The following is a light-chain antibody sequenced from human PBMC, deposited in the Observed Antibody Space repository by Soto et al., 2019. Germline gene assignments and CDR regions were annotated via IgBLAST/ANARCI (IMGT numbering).Light chain of an antibody. CDR3: QHSYTTPLT. V-gene: IGKV1-39*01. CDR1: QPISLY. Sequence: DIQMTQSPSSLSASVGDTVTITCRASQPISLYLSWYQQKPGKAPKLLMSDTSRLQSGVPSRFSGSGSGTGFTLTITSLQPEDFATYYCQHSYTTPLTFGGGTRVQI. J-gene: IGKJ4*01. CDR2: DTS.